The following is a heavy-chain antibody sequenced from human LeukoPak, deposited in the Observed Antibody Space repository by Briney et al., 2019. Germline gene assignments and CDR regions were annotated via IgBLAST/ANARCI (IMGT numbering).Heavy chain of an antibody. D-gene: IGHD3-10*02. CDR3: AELGITMIGGV. CDR1: GFTFSSYG. Sequence: GGTLRLSCAASGFTFSSYGMSWVRQAPGKGLEWVSGISGSGGSTYYADSVKGRFTISRDNSKNTLYLQMNSLRAEDTAVYYCAELGITMIGGVWGKGTTVTISS. J-gene: IGHJ6*04. V-gene: IGHV3-23*01. CDR2: ISGSGGST.